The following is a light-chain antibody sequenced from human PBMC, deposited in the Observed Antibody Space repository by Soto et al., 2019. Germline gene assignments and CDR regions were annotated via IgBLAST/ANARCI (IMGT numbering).Light chain of an antibody. CDR1: ESVSGW. J-gene: IGKJ1*01. Sequence: DIQMTQSPSTLSASVGDRVTITCRASESVSGWLAWYQQKPGEAPKLLIYKASSLESGVPSRFSGSGSGTEFTLTISSLQPDDFATYYCQQYNSCSRTFGQGTKVDIK. CDR2: KAS. CDR3: QQYNSCSRT. V-gene: IGKV1-5*03.